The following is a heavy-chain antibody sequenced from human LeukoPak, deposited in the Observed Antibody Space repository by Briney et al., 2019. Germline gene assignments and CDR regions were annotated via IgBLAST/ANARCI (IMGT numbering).Heavy chain of an antibody. CDR3: ARMGPVGVTNVDY. Sequence: KPGESLRISCKGSGYSFTSYWISWVRQMPGKGLEWMGSIDPSDSYTKYSPSFQGHITISADKSISTAYLQWSSLKASDIAMYYCARMGPVGVTNVDYWGQGTLVTVSS. CDR1: GYSFTSYW. CDR2: IDPSDSYT. D-gene: IGHD1-26*01. V-gene: IGHV5-10-1*01. J-gene: IGHJ4*02.